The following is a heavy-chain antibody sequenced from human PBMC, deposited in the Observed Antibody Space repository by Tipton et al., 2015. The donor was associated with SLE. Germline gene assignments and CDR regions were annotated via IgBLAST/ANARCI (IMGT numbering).Heavy chain of an antibody. CDR1: GGSISSSSYY. CDR3: ARAIGANYFNF. V-gene: IGHV4-39*07. Sequence: TLSLTCTVSGGSISSSSYYWGWIRQPPGKGLEWIGSIYYSGSTYYNPSLKSRVTISVDTSKNQFSLKPSSVTAADTAVYFCARAIGANYFNFWGQGSLVTVSS. D-gene: IGHD3-16*01. J-gene: IGHJ4*02. CDR2: IYYSGST.